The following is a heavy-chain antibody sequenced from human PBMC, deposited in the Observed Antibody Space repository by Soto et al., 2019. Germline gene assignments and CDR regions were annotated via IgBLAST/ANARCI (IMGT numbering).Heavy chain of an antibody. Sequence: QVQLVQSGAEVKKPGSSVKVSCKTSGGTFRTSAISWVRQAPGQGLEWMGGIMPVFPTPDYAQKFQGRVTIAADASTGTAYMERSSLRSEDTAVYYCARDKDRQQLGGNYYYIMDVWGQGTTVTVSS. D-gene: IGHD3-3*02. J-gene: IGHJ6*01. CDR2: IMPVFPTP. V-gene: IGHV1-69*12. CDR3: ARDKDRQQLGGNYYYIMDV. CDR1: GGTFRTSA.